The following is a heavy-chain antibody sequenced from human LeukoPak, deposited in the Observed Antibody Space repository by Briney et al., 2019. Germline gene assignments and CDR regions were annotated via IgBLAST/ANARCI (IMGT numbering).Heavy chain of an antibody. J-gene: IGHJ4*02. CDR2: ISSSSSTI. CDR1: GFTFSSYS. Sequence: GGSLRLSCAASGFTFSSYSMNWVRQAPGKGLEWVSYISSSSSTIYYADSVKGRFTISRDNAKNSLYLQMNSLRAEDTAVYYCARGRNLYSSSSGYWGQGTLVTVSS. D-gene: IGHD6-6*01. CDR3: ARGRNLYSSSSGY. V-gene: IGHV3-48*01.